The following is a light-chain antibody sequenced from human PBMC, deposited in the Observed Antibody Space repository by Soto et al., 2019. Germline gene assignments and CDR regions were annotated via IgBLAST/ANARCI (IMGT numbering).Light chain of an antibody. Sequence: EIVLTQSPATLSLSPGERATLSWGAIQSVSSSYLEWYQQKPGLAPRLLIYDSSSRDTGIPDRFSGSGSGTDFTLTISRLEPEDFAVYYCQQYCXSPTCGQGTKV. CDR2: DSS. CDR1: QSVSSSY. V-gene: IGKV3D-20*01. J-gene: IGKJ2*01. CDR3: QQYCXSPT.